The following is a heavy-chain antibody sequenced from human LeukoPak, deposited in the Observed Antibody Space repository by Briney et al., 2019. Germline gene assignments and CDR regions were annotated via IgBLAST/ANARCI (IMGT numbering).Heavy chain of an antibody. J-gene: IGHJ2*01. V-gene: IGHV4-38-2*02. CDR3: ASPRDIVVVVDATAGYFDL. Sequence: SETLSLTCTVSGYSISNGYYWSWIRQPPGKGLEWIGSLYHSGSTFYNPSLKNRVSISVDTSKNQFSLKLSSVTAADTAVYYCASPRDIVVVVDATAGYFDLWGRGTLVTVSS. D-gene: IGHD2-15*01. CDR2: LYHSGST. CDR1: GYSISNGYY.